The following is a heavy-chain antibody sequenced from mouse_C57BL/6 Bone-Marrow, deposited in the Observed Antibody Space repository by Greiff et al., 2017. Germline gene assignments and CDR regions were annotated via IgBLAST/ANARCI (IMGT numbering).Heavy chain of an antibody. Sequence: VQLQQSGAELAKPGASVKLSCKASGYTFTSYWMHWVKQRPGQGLEWIGYINPSSGYNKYNQKFKDKATLTADKYSSTAYMQLSSLTYEDSAVYYCARWPRRGDYWGQGTTLTVAS. CDR2: INPSSGYN. CDR1: GYTFTSYW. V-gene: IGHV1-7*01. J-gene: IGHJ2*01. CDR3: ARWPRRGDY.